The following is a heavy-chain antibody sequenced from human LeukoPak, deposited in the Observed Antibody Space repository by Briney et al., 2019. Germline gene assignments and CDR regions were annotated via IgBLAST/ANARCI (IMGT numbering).Heavy chain of an antibody. CDR3: ARFKVATPFDY. J-gene: IGHJ4*02. V-gene: IGHV3-30*19. D-gene: IGHD5-12*01. Sequence: GGSLRLSCAASGFTFSSYGMPWVRQAPGKGLEWVAVIWYDGSNKYYADSVKGRFTISRDNSKNTLYLQMNSLRAEDTAVYYCARFKVATPFDYWGQGTLVTVSS. CDR1: GFTFSSYG. CDR2: IWYDGSNK.